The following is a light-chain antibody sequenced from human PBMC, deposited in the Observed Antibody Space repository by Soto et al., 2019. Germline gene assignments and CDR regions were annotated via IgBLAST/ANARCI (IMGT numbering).Light chain of an antibody. J-gene: IGKJ5*01. Sequence: EIVLTQSPGTLSLSPGERATLSCRASKSVSSSYLAWHQQKPGQAPRLLIYGTSRRAAGIPDRFSGSGSGTDFTLTISRLEPEDFAVYYCQQYDNSPAITFGQGTRLEIK. CDR3: QQYDNSPAIT. CDR2: GTS. CDR1: KSVSSSY. V-gene: IGKV3-20*01.